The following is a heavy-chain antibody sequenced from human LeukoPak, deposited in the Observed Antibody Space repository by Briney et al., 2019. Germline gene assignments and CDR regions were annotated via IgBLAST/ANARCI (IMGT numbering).Heavy chain of an antibody. CDR1: GGSFSGYY. CDR3: ASSRSAALFY. CDR2: INHSGST. V-gene: IGHV4-34*01. Sequence: SETLSLTCAVYGGSFSGYYWSWIRQPPGKGLEWIGEINHSGSTNYNPSLKSRVTISVDTSKNQFSLKLSSVTAADTAVYYCASSRSAALFYWGQGTLVTVSS. D-gene: IGHD2-2*01. J-gene: IGHJ4*02.